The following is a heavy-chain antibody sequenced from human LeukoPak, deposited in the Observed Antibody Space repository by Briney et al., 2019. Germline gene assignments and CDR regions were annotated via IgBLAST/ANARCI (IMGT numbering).Heavy chain of an antibody. D-gene: IGHD4-11*01. CDR3: ATMTTFDP. J-gene: IGHJ5*02. CDR1: GYTLTDYY. V-gene: IGHV1-69-2*01. CDR2: VDPEDGET. Sequence: VKVSCKAFGYTLTDYYIHWVKEAPGKGLEWMGRVDPEDGETTYAEKFQGRVTITADTSTDTAYMELNNLRSEDTAVYYCATMTTFDPWGQGTLVTVSP.